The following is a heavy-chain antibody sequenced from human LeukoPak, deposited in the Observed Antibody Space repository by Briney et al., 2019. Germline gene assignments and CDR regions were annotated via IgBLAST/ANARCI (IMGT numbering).Heavy chain of an antibody. CDR1: GGSISSYY. V-gene: IGHV4-59*01. D-gene: IGHD2-2*01. CDR3: ARDPEYCSSTSCRDYDAFDI. J-gene: IGHJ3*02. Sequence: NSSETLSLTCTVSGGSISSYYWSWIRQPPGKGLEWIGYIYYSGSTNYNPSLKSRVTISVDTSKNQFSLKLSSVTAADTAVYYCARDPEYCSSTSCRDYDAFDIWGQGTMVTVSS. CDR2: IYYSGST.